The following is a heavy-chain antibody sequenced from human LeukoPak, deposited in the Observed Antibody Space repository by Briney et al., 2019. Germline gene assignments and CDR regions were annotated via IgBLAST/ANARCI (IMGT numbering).Heavy chain of an antibody. D-gene: IGHD2-15*01. J-gene: IGHJ4*02. V-gene: IGHV1-69*05. CDR3: ASSPDRRRRWYGPFDY. CDR2: VIPIFCTA. Sequence: SVKVSCQACRGTFSSYSISGVGQPPGQGLEWMGGVIPIFCTANYAQKFQGRVTITTDDSTSTAYMELSSLRSEDTAVYYCASSPDRRRRWYGPFDYWGQGPLVSVSS. CDR1: RGTFSSYS.